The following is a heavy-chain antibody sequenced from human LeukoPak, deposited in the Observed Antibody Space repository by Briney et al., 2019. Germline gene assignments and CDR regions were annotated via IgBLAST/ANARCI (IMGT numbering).Heavy chain of an antibody. CDR2: INHSGST. Sequence: SETLSLTCTVSGGSIGSTNYYWGWIRQPPGKGLEWIGEINHSGSTNYNPSLKSRVTISVDTSKNEFSLKVSSVTAADTAVYYCARVGSGYYAYYYYYMDVWGKGTTVTISS. V-gene: IGHV4-39*07. CDR1: GGSIGSTNYY. D-gene: IGHD3-22*01. J-gene: IGHJ6*03. CDR3: ARVGSGYYAYYYYYMDV.